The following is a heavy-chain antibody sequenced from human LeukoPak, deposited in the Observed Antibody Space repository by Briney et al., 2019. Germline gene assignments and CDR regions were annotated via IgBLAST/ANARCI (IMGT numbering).Heavy chain of an antibody. Sequence: ASVKVSCKASGGTFDRYGVSWVRQAPGQGLEWMGRIIPLVEEVIHSQKFQARVTISADRFTSTAYMEVRRLRPEDTAVYFCARDMSPPGVLVTADYGLDVWGQGTAVTVSS. CDR1: GGTFDRYG. CDR2: IIPLVEEV. V-gene: IGHV1-69*04. J-gene: IGHJ6*02. D-gene: IGHD2-21*02. CDR3: ARDMSPPGVLVTADYGLDV.